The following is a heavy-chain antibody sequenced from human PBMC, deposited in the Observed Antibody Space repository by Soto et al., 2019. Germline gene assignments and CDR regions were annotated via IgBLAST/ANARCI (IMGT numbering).Heavy chain of an antibody. Sequence: LXLTCAVYRGSFSCYYWSWIRQPPGKGLEWIGEINHSGSTNYNPSLKSRVTISVDTSKNQFSLKLSSVTAADTAVYYCAREQQLNGKYFDYWGQGTLVTVSS. CDR3: AREQQLNGKYFDY. D-gene: IGHD6-13*01. J-gene: IGHJ4*02. CDR1: RGSFSCYY. CDR2: INHSGST. V-gene: IGHV4-34*01.